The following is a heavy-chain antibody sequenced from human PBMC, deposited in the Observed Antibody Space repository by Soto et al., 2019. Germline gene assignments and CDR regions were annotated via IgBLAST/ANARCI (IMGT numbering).Heavy chain of an antibody. CDR3: ARQLATAFDY. J-gene: IGHJ4*02. CDR1: GYTFTNYN. CDR2: ISTYNGNT. Sequence: ASVKVSCKASGYTFTNYNINWLRQAPGQGLEWMGWISTYNGNTYYAQKFHGRVTLTTDTSTSTVYMELRSLRSDDTALYYCARQLATAFDYWGQGALVTVSS. V-gene: IGHV1-18*01. D-gene: IGHD6-13*01.